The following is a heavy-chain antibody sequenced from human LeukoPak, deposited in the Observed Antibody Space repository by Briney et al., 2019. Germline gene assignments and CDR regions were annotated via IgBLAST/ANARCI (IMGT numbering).Heavy chain of an antibody. J-gene: IGHJ4*02. CDR1: GDSIRSGTYY. V-gene: IGHV4-61*09. CDR3: ARAGGSVGWYGTIDS. D-gene: IGHD6-19*01. Sequence: SQTLSLTCSVSGDSIRSGTYYWTWIRQPAGKGLEWIGHLYTSGTTSYNPSLQSRVTISADTSKHQFSLRLTSVTAADTAVYYCARAGGSVGWYGTIDSWGQGTLVTVSS. CDR2: LYTSGTT.